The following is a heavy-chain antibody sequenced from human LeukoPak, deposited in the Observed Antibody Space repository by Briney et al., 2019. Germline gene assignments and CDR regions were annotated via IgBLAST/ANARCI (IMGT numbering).Heavy chain of an antibody. CDR3: AKRGGLEDFQH. J-gene: IGHJ1*01. V-gene: IGHV3-23*01. D-gene: IGHD1-1*01. CDR1: VFTFSTYA. CDR2: ISGSGVST. Sequence: GGSLTLSCAASVFTFSTYAMIWVRQTPGKGLEWVSAISGSGVSTYYADSVKGRFTISRDNSKDTLYLQMNSLRIEDTAVYYCAKRGGLEDFQHWGQGTLLIVSS.